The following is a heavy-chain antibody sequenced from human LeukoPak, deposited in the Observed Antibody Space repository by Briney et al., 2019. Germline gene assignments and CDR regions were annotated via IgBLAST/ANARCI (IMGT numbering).Heavy chain of an antibody. Sequence: PGGSLRLSCAASGFTFSSYAMTWVRQAPGKGLEWVSGISGSGDSTYYADPVKGRFTISRDNAKNSLYLQMNSLRAEDTAVYYCARDQRYCSSSSCPWEPFDYWGQGTLVTVSS. D-gene: IGHD2-2*01. CDR1: GFTFSSYA. CDR3: ARDQRYCSSSSCPWEPFDY. V-gene: IGHV3-23*01. CDR2: ISGSGDST. J-gene: IGHJ4*02.